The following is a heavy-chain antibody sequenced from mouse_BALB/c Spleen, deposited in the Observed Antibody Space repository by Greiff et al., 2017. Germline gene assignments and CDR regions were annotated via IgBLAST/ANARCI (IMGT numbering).Heavy chain of an antibody. CDR3: ARRDCDGFAY. CDR1: GYAFTNYL. J-gene: IGHJ3*01. CDR2: INPGSGGT. V-gene: IGHV1-54*01. Sequence: QVQLQQSGAELVRPGTSVKVSCKASGYAFTNYLIEWVKQRPGQGLEWIGVINPGSGGTNYNEKFKGKSTLTADKSSSTDYMQLSSLTSDESAVYFCARRDCDGFAYWGEGTLVTVSA.